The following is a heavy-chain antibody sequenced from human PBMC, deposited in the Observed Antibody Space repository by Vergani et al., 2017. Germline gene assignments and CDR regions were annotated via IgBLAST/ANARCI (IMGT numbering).Heavy chain of an antibody. V-gene: IGHV1-69*12. J-gene: IGHJ4*02. CDR3: ARRGPNSDYFDY. CDR1: GGTFSSYA. D-gene: IGHD2-8*01. Sequence: QVQLLQSGAAVRKPGSSVKVSCKASGGTFSSYAISWVRQAPGQGLEWMGGIIPIFGTANYAQKFQGRVTITADESTSTAYMELSSLRSEDTAVYYCARRGPNSDYFDYWGQGTLVTVSS. CDR2: IIPIFGTA.